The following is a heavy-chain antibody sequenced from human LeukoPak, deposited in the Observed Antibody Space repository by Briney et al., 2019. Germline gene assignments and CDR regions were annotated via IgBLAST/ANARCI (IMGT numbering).Heavy chain of an antibody. Sequence: GGSLRLSCAASGFTFSSYAMSWVRQVPGKGLEWFGRIKTKTEGGTTDYAAPVKGRFTISRDDSKNTLYLEMNSLKTEDIAVYYCTTGAHTGGWYFGGQGSLVTVSP. V-gene: IGHV3-15*01. CDR2: IKTKTEGGTT. CDR3: TTGAHTGGWYF. J-gene: IGHJ4*02. D-gene: IGHD6-19*01. CDR1: GFTFSSYA.